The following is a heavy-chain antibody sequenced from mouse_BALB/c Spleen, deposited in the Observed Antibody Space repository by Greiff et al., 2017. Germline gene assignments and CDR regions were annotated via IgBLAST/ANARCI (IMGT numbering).Heavy chain of an antibody. CDR2: ISSGGST. CDR1: GFTFSSYA. D-gene: IGHD2-4*01. Sequence: DVMLVESGGGLVKPGGSLKLSCAASGFTFSSYAMSWVRQTPEKRLEWVASISSGGSTYYPDSVKGRFTISRDNARNILYLQMSSLRSEDTAMYYCARGIYYDYDGFDYWGQGTTLTVSS. J-gene: IGHJ2*01. V-gene: IGHV5-6-5*01. CDR3: ARGIYYDYDGFDY.